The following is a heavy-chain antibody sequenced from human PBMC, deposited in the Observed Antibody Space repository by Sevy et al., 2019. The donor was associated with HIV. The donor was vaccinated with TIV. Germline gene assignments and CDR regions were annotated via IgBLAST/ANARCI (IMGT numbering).Heavy chain of an antibody. J-gene: IGHJ3*02. V-gene: IGHV3-21*01. Sequence: GGSLRLSCAASGFTFRSYSMNWVRQAPGKGLEWVACISSTSAHKYTADSVKGRFSISRDNTENSLFLQMNSLRAEDTAVYYCAGRVTAASDEAFDIWGQGTLVTVSS. CDR1: GFTFRSYS. CDR3: AGRVTAASDEAFDI. D-gene: IGHD6-25*01. CDR2: ISSTSAHK.